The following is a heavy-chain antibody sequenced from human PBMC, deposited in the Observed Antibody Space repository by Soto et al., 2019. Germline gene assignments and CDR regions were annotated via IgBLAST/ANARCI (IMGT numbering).Heavy chain of an antibody. J-gene: IGHJ5*02. CDR3: ARQNPPWGAAAATESWFDP. V-gene: IGHV4-39*01. CDR1: GGSISSSSYY. Sequence: SETLSLTCTVSGGSISSSSYYWGWIRQPPGKGLEWIGSIYYSGSTYYNPSLKSRVTISVDTSKNQFSLKLSSVTAADTAVYYCARQNPPWGAAAATESWFDPWGQGTLVTVSS. CDR2: IYYSGST. D-gene: IGHD6-13*01.